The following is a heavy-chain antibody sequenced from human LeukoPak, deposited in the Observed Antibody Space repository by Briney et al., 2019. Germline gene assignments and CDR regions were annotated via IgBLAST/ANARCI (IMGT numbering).Heavy chain of an antibody. CDR1: GFSFNTYT. CDR3: ASPYSTSWNDAYDV. J-gene: IGHJ3*01. D-gene: IGHD6-13*01. CDR2: ISSTGSYI. V-gene: IGHV3-21*01. Sequence: GGSLRLSCAASGFSFNTYTMNWVRQAPGRGLEWVASISSTGSYIYYADSVRGRFTISRDNAEKSLYLQMNNLRAEDTAVFYCASPYSTSWNDAYDVWGQGTMVTVSS.